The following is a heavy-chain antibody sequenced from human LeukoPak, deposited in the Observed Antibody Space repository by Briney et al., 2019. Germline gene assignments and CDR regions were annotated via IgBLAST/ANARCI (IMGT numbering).Heavy chain of an antibody. CDR3: ATYCSSTSCLGDY. D-gene: IGHD2-2*01. Sequence: SETLSLTCTVSGGSISTYYWNWIRQPPGKGLEWIGYIYYSGSTNYNPSLKSRVTISVDTSKNQFSLKLSSVTAADTAVYYCATYCSSTSCLGDYWGQGTLVTVSS. CDR1: GGSISTYY. J-gene: IGHJ4*02. CDR2: IYYSGST. V-gene: IGHV4-59*01.